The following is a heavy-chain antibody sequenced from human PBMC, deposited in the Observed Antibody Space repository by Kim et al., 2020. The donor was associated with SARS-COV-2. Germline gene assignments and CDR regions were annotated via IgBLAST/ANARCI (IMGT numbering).Heavy chain of an antibody. D-gene: IGHD3-10*01. Sequence: SETLSLTCTVSGGSISSSSYYWGWIRQPPGKGLEWIGSIYYSGSTYYNPSLKSRVTISVDTSKNQFSLKLSSVTAADTAVYYCARLRYYYGSGPPTAYYYGMDVWGQGTTVTVS. J-gene: IGHJ6*02. CDR2: IYYSGST. CDR1: GGSISSSSYY. CDR3: ARLRYYYGSGPPTAYYYGMDV. V-gene: IGHV4-39*01.